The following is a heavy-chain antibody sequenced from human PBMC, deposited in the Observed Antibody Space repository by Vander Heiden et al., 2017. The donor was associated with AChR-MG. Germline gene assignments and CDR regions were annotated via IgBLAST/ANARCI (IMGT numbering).Heavy chain of an antibody. J-gene: IGHJ6*02. D-gene: IGHD3-3*01. CDR2: ISGSGGST. Sequence: EVQLLESGGGLVQPGGSLRLSCAASGFTFSSYAMSWVRQAPGKGLEWVSAISGSGGSTYYADSVKGRFTISRDNSKNTLYLQMNSLRAEDTAVYYCAKTGGDYDFWSGSYYYYGMDVWGQGTTVTVSS. V-gene: IGHV3-23*01. CDR3: AKTGGDYDFWSGSYYYYGMDV. CDR1: GFTFSSYA.